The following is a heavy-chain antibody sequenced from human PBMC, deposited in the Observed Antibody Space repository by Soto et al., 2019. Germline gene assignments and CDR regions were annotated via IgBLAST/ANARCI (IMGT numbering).Heavy chain of an antibody. V-gene: IGHV3-23*01. J-gene: IGHJ4*02. CDR3: AKKRNSGYDSGVDY. Sequence: GGSLRLSCAASGFTFSGDAMSWVRQAPGKGLEWVSAISGSGGSTYYADSVKGRFTISRDNSKNTLYLQMNSLRAEDTAVYYCAKKRNSGYDSGVDYWGQGTLVTVSS. D-gene: IGHD5-12*01. CDR1: GFTFSGDA. CDR2: ISGSGGST.